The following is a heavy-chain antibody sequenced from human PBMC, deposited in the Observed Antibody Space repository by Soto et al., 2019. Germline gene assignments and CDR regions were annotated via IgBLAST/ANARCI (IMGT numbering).Heavy chain of an antibody. CDR3: ARDGDVNTGFGKDY. J-gene: IGHJ4*02. D-gene: IGHD3-16*01. CDR1: GFTFSSYG. V-gene: IGHV3-33*01. CDR2: IWHDGGNK. Sequence: QVQLVESGGGVVQPGRSLRLSCAASGFTFSSYGMHWVRQAPGKGLEWVAFIWHDGGNKFCAESVKGRFTISRDNSKNTLYLQMTSLSAEDTAMYYCARDGDVNTGFGKDYWGQGTLVTVSS.